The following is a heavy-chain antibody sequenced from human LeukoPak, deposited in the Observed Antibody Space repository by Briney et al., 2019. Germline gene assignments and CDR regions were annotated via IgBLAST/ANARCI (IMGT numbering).Heavy chain of an antibody. Sequence: SETLSLTCTVSGGAISSSSYYWGWVHPPPGKGLEWIGSIYYSGSTYYNPSLKSRVTISVDTSKNQFSLKLSSVTAADTAVYYCARQITMIVVDYWGQGTLVTVSS. J-gene: IGHJ4*02. CDR3: ARQITMIVVDY. V-gene: IGHV4-39*01. D-gene: IGHD3-22*01. CDR1: GGAISSSSYY. CDR2: IYYSGST.